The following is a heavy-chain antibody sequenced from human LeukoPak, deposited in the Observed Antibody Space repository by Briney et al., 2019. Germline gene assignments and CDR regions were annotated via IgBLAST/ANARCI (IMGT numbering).Heavy chain of an antibody. CDR1: GFTFSSYS. D-gene: IGHD6-19*01. V-gene: IGHV3-21*01. J-gene: IGHJ5*02. Sequence: PGGSLRPSCAASGFTFSSYSMNWVRQAPGKGLEWVSSISSSSYIYYADSVKGRFTISRDNAKNSLYLQMNSLRAEDTAVYYCARAHSSGWYWFDPWGQGTLVTVSS. CDR2: ISSSSYI. CDR3: ARAHSSGWYWFDP.